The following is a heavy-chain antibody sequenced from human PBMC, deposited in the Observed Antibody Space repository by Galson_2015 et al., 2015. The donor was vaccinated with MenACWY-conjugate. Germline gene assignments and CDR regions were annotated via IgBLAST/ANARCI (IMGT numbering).Heavy chain of an antibody. CDR1: GFIFSRYN. Sequence: SLRLSCATSGFIFSRYNMNWVRQAPGKGLEWVASIIGGNYTYYADSVKGRFTISRDNAESSLYLQMNSLRAEDTAVYYCARDTVQMVTTKWGQGTLVTVSS. J-gene: IGHJ3*01. CDR2: IIGGNYT. V-gene: IGHV3-21*06. D-gene: IGHD4-17*01. CDR3: ARDTVQMVTTK.